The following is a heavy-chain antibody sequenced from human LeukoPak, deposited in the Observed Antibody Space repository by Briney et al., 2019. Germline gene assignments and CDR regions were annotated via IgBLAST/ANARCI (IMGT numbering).Heavy chain of an antibody. CDR3: ARQNGSSGYFDF. D-gene: IGHD6-19*01. CDR2: IYPGDSDT. V-gene: IGHV5-51*01. Sequence: GESLKISCKGSGYSFTSYWIAWLRQMPGKGLEWMGIIYPGDSDTRYSPSFKGQATISADKSINTAYLQWSGLKASDTAMYYCARQNGSSGYFDFWGQGTLVTVSS. J-gene: IGHJ4*02. CDR1: GYSFTSYW.